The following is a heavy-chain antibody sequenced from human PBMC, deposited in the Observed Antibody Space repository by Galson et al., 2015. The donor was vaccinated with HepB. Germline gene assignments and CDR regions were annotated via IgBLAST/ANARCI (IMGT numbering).Heavy chain of an antibody. CDR1: GFTFSSYA. Sequence: SLRLSCAASGFTFSSYAMHWVRQAPGKGLEWVAVISYDGSNKYYADSVKGRFTISRDNSKNTLYLQMNSLRAEDTAVYYCARDRVQKLRFDYWGQGTLVTVSS. D-gene: IGHD6-13*01. CDR3: ARDRVQKLRFDY. CDR2: ISYDGSNK. V-gene: IGHV3-30-3*01. J-gene: IGHJ4*02.